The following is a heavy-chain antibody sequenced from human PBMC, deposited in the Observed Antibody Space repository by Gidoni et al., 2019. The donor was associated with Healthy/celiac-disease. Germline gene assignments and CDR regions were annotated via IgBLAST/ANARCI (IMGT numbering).Heavy chain of an antibody. J-gene: IGHJ4*02. CDR3: ARDPGGSGYLDY. D-gene: IGHD3-3*01. CDR1: GGSFSGYY. CDR2: INHSGST. Sequence: QVQLQQWGAGLLKPSETLSLTCAVYGGSFSGYYWSWIRQPPGKGLEWIGEINHSGSTNYNPSLKSRVTISVDTSKNQFSLKLSSVTAADTAVYYCARDPGGSGYLDYWGQGTLVTVSS. V-gene: IGHV4-34*01.